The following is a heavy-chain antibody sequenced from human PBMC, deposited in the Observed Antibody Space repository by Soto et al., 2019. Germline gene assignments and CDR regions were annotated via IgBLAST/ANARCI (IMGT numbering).Heavy chain of an antibody. CDR2: ISYDGSKK. D-gene: IGHD6-19*01. CDR1: GFTCSSYA. J-gene: IGHJ4*02. Sequence: QVQLVESGGGVVQPGRSLRLSCAASGFTCSSYAMHWVRQAPGKGLEWVAVISYDGSKKYYADSVKGRFTISRDNSKNTLDLQMHSPRAEATAVYYCARDMRGGEYSSGVNFYYWGQGTLVTVSS. V-gene: IGHV3-30-3*01. CDR3: ARDMRGGEYSSGVNFYY.